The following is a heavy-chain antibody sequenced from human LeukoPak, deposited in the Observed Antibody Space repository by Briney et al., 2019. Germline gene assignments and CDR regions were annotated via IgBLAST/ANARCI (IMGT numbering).Heavy chain of an antibody. Sequence: PGGSLRLSCAASGFTFTNAWMSWVRQAPGKGLEWVGRIKSKTDGGTTDYAAPVKGRFAISRDDSMNTVYLQMNSLEPEDTAVYYCVWSGLNWFGLWGQGTLVTVSS. J-gene: IGHJ5*02. CDR1: GFTFTNAW. CDR2: IKSKTDGGTT. CDR3: VWSGLNWFGL. V-gene: IGHV3-15*01. D-gene: IGHD3-3*01.